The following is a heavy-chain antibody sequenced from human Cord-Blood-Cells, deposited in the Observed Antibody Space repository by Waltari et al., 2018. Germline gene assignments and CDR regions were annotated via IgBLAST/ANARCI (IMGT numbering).Heavy chain of an antibody. CDR1: GFTFSSYE. Sequence: EVQLVESGGGLVQPGGSLRLSCVASGFTFSSYEMNWVRQAPGKGLEWVSYISSSGSTIYYADSVKGRFTISRDNAKNSLYLQMNSLRAEDTAVYYCASLVPDFYSYSSSACDYWGQGTLVTVSS. V-gene: IGHV3-48*03. CDR2: ISSSGSTI. CDR3: ASLVPDFYSYSSSACDY. J-gene: IGHJ4*02. D-gene: IGHD6-13*01.